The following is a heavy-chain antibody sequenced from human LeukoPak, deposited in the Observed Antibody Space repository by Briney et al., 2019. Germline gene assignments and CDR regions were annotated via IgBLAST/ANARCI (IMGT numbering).Heavy chain of an antibody. V-gene: IGHV1-46*01. Sequence: GASVKVSCKASGYTFTSYYMHWVRQAPGQGLEWMGIINPSGGSTSYAQKFQGRVTMTRDTSTSTVYMELSSLRSEDTAVCYCARDYGSYYGSGSYRNYMDVWGKGTTVTISS. CDR2: INPSGGST. CDR3: ARDYGSYYGSGSYRNYMDV. D-gene: IGHD3-10*01. J-gene: IGHJ6*03. CDR1: GYTFTSYY.